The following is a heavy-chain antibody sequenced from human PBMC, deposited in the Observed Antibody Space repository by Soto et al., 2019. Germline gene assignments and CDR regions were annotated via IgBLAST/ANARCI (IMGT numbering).Heavy chain of an antibody. J-gene: IGHJ1*01. D-gene: IGHD3-22*01. CDR3: ATGGERDYYDTSGWR. CDR1: GGTFSNYA. CDR2: IIPIFGTV. Sequence: QVQLVQSGAEVKKPGSSVKVSCMASGGTFSNYALDWVRQAPGQGLEWMGGIIPIFGTVRHAQNFQGRVTITADESTATAYMELSSLRSEDSAMYYCATGGERDYYDTSGWRWGQGTLVTVSS. V-gene: IGHV1-69*12.